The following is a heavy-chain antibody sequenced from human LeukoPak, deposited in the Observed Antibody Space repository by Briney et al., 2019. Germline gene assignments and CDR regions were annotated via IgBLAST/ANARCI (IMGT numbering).Heavy chain of an antibody. CDR2: INHSGST. CDR3: ARVYGAALTEGNYYFDY. D-gene: IGHD6-6*01. J-gene: IGHJ4*02. CDR1: GGSFSGYY. V-gene: IGHV4-34*01. Sequence: PSETLSLTCAVYGGSFSGYYWSWIRQPPGKGLEWIGEINHSGSTNYNPSLKSRVTISVDTSKNQFSLKLSSVTAADTAVYYCARVYGAALTEGNYYFDYWGQGTLVTVSS.